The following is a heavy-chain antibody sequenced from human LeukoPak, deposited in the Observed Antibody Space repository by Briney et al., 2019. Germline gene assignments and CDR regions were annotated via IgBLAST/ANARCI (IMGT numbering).Heavy chain of an antibody. V-gene: IGHV3-21*01. J-gene: IGHJ4*02. Sequence: GGSLSLSCAASGFTFSSYIMNWVRQAPGKGLEWVSSISNSSSDIYYSDSVKGRFTISRDNAKNSLYLQMNSLRAEDTAVYYCARDEGRWLQLHLDYWGQGTLFIVSA. CDR1: GFTFSSYI. CDR3: ARDEGRWLQLHLDY. D-gene: IGHD5-24*01. CDR2: ISNSSSDI.